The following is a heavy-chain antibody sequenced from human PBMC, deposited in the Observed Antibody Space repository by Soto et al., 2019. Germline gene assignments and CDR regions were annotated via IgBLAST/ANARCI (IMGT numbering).Heavy chain of an antibody. D-gene: IGHD4-17*01. J-gene: IGHJ4*02. Sequence: KPGGSLRLSCAASGSTFSDYYMSWIRQAPGKGLEWVSYISSSSGYTNYADSVKGRFTISRDNAKNSLYLQMNSLRAEDTAVYYCAKEYGRLDYWGQGTLVTVSS. CDR1: GSTFSDYY. CDR2: ISSSSGYT. V-gene: IGHV3-11*06. CDR3: AKEYGRLDY.